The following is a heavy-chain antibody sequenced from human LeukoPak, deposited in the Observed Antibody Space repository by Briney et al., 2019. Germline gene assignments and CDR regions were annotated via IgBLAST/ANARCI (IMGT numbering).Heavy chain of an antibody. CDR1: GYTFTSYG. CDR2: ISAYNGNA. Sequence: ASVKVSCKASGYTFTSYGISWVRQAPGQGLEWMGWISAYNGNANYAQNFQGRVTMTTDTSTGTAYMELRSLRSDDTAVFYCATGLWFGELSYAFDIWGQGTIVTVSS. J-gene: IGHJ3*02. D-gene: IGHD3-10*01. CDR3: ATGLWFGELSYAFDI. V-gene: IGHV1-18*01.